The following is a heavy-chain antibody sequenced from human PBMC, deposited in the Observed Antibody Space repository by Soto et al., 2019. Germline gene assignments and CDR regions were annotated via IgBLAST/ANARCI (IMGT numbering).Heavy chain of an antibody. V-gene: IGHV3-9*01. CDR3: SKDRGSGSYAANYYYYGMDV. CDR2: INWNSGSI. Sequence: HPGGSLRLSCAASGFTFDDYAMHWVRQAPGKGLEWVSGINWNSGSIGYADSVKGRFTISRDNAKTFLYLQMNSLRAEDTAFYYCSKDRGSGSYAANYYYYGMDVWGQGTTVTVSS. J-gene: IGHJ6*02. D-gene: IGHD3-10*01. CDR1: GFTFDDYA.